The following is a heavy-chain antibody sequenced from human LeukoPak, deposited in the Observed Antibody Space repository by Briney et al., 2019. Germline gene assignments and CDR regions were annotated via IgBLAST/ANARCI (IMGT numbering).Heavy chain of an antibody. CDR3: ARYDSSGFIFDY. CDR1: GGSISSGGYY. Sequence: SQTLSLTCTVSGGSISSGGYYWSWIRQHPGKGLEWIGYIYYSGSTYYNPSLKSRVTISVDTTKNQFSLKLSSVTAADTAVYYCARYDSSGFIFDYWGQGTLVTVSS. D-gene: IGHD3-22*01. V-gene: IGHV4-31*03. CDR2: IYYSGST. J-gene: IGHJ4*02.